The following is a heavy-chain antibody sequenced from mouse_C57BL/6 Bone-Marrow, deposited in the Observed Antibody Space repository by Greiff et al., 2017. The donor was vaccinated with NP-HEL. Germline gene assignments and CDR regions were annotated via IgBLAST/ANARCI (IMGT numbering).Heavy chain of an antibody. V-gene: IGHV1-15*01. J-gene: IGHJ2*01. CDR3: TQLADY. Sequence: LVESGAELVRPGASVTLSCKASGYTFTDYEMHWVKQTPVHGLEWIGAIDPETGGTAYNQKFKGKAILTADKSSSTAYMELRSLTSEDSAVYYCTQLADYWGQGTTLTVSS. D-gene: IGHD4-1*02. CDR1: GYTFTDYE. CDR2: IDPETGGT.